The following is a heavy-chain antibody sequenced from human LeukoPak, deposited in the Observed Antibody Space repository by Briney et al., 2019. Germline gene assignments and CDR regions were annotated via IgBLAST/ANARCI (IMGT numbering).Heavy chain of an antibody. V-gene: IGHV4-34*01. CDR3: ARKSFWSGFFRFDP. D-gene: IGHD3-3*01. J-gene: IGHJ5*02. CDR2: INHSGST. CDR1: GGSFSGYY. Sequence: PSETLSLTCAVYGGSFSGYYWSWIRQPPGKGLEWIGEINHSGSTNYNPSLKSRVTISVDTSKNQFSLKLSSVTAADTAVYYCARKSFWSGFFRFDPWGQGTLVTVSS.